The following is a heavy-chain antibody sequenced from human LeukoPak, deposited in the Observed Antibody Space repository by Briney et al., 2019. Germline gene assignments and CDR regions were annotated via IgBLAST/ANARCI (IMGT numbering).Heavy chain of an antibody. CDR3: ARIRDGDLRVADY. CDR1: GFTFSSYG. Sequence: PGGSLRLSCAASGFTFSSYGMNWVRQAPGKGLEWVSYISSSGSTIYYADSVKGRFTISRDNAKNSLYLQMNSLRAEDTAVYYCARIRDGDLRVADYWGQGTLVTVSS. J-gene: IGHJ4*02. V-gene: IGHV3-48*03. D-gene: IGHD4-17*01. CDR2: ISSSGSTI.